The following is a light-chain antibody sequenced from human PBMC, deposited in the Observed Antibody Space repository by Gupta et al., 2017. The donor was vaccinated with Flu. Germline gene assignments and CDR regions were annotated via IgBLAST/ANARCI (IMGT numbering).Light chain of an antibody. V-gene: IGLV2-8*01. CDR1: SSDVGGYNY. CDR3: SSYAGSNIFV. CDR2: EVT. J-gene: IGLJ1*01. Sequence: QSALTQPPSASGSPGQSVTTTCTGTSSDVGGYNYVSWYQQHPGKAPKLMIYEVTKRPSGVPDRFSGSKSGNTASLTVSGVQAEDEADYYCSSYAGSNIFVFGTGTEVTVL.